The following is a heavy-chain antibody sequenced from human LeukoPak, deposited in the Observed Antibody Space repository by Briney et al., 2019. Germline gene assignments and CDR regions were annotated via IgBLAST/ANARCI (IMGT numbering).Heavy chain of an antibody. D-gene: IGHD3-10*01. CDR1: GFTFSSYS. CDR2: ISSSTSYI. J-gene: IGHJ4*02. V-gene: IGHV3-21*01. CDR3: ARLRGSGSQSLGY. Sequence: GRSLRLSCAASGFTFSSYSMNWVRQAPGKGLEWVSSISSSTSYIYYADSVKGRFTMSRDNAKNSLYLQMNSLRAEDTAVYYCARLRGSGSQSLGYWGQGTLVTVSS.